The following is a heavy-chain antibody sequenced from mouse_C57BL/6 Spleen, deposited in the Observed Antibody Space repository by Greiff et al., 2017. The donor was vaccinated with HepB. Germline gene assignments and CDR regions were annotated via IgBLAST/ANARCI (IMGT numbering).Heavy chain of an antibody. Sequence: QVQLQQPGAELVKPGASVKMSCKASGYTFTSYWITWVKQRPGQGLEWIGDIYPGSGSTNYNEKFKSKATLTVDTSSSTAYMQLSSLTSEDSAVYYCARPTTGTYYFDYWGQGTTLTVSS. CDR3: ARPTTGTYYFDY. J-gene: IGHJ2*01. V-gene: IGHV1-55*01. CDR2: IYPGSGST. D-gene: IGHD4-1*02. CDR1: GYTFTSYW.